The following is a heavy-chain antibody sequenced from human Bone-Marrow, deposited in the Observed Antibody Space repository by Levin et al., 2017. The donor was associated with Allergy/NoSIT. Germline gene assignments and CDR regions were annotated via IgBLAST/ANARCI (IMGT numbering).Heavy chain of an antibody. V-gene: IGHV4-31*03. CDR1: GGSIISGGYY. Sequence: SETLSLTCTVSGGSIISGGYYWTWIRQHPGKGLEWIGYISYNGRTYYNPSLESRITISVDTSENQFSLRLSSVTAADTAIYYCARDTGGGSPDYGFLYHWGQGVLVTVSS. J-gene: IGHJ1*01. CDR2: ISYNGRT. D-gene: IGHD4/OR15-4a*01. CDR3: ARDTGGGSPDYGFLYH.